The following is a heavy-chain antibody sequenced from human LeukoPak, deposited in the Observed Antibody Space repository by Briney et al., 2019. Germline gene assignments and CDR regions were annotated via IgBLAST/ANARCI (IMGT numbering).Heavy chain of an antibody. CDR1: GGSISSGGYY. Sequence: SETLSLTCTVSGGSISSGGYYWSWIRQPPGKGLEWNGYIYHSGSTYYNPSLKGRVTISVDRSKNQFSLKLSSVTAADTAVYYCARDPHYYDFWSGYLDYWGQGTLVTVSS. D-gene: IGHD3-3*01. CDR2: IYHSGST. CDR3: ARDPHYYDFWSGYLDY. J-gene: IGHJ4*02. V-gene: IGHV4-30-2*01.